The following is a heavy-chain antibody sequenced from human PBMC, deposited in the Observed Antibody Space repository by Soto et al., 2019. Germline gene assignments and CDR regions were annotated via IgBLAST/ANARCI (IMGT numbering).Heavy chain of an antibody. CDR2: FDPEDGET. V-gene: IGHV1-24*01. CDR3: ATCTNGVCYSFRFDYYYGMDV. D-gene: IGHD2-8*01. J-gene: IGHJ6*02. CDR1: GYTLTELS. Sequence: ASVKVSCKVSGYTLTELSMHWVRQAPGKGLEWMGGFDPEDGETIYAQKFQGRVTMTEDTSTDTAYMELSSLRSEDTAVYYCATCTNGVCYSFRFDYYYGMDVWGQGTTVTVSS.